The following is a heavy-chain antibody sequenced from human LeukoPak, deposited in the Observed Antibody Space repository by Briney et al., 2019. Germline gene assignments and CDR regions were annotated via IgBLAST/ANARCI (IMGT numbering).Heavy chain of an antibody. Sequence: GGSLRLSCAASGFTFSSYSMNWVRQAPGKGLEWVSSISSSSSYIYYADSVKGRFTISRDNAKNSLYLQMNSLRAEDTAVYYCARDPDPPYYYDSSGYYSGVWGQGTLVTVSS. CDR2: ISSSSSYI. CDR3: ARDPDPPYYYDSSGYYSGV. CDR1: GFTFSSYS. V-gene: IGHV3-21*01. J-gene: IGHJ4*02. D-gene: IGHD3-22*01.